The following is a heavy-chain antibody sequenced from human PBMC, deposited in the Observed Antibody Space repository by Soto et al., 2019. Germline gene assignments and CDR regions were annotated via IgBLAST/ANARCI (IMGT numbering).Heavy chain of an antibody. D-gene: IGHD1-1*01. Sequence: ASVKVSCKASGCNLGGYYPYWVRQAPGRGGEWVGLMDRITGGTDCEERLRDRVTMTRDTSINTAYMEVRRLRSDDTAIYLCARVRDAAXQLCTPHGIDVWGQGTTVTVSS. CDR3: ARVRDAAXQLCTPHGIDV. J-gene: IGHJ6*02. CDR1: GCNLGGYY. V-gene: IGHV1-2*02. CDR2: MDRITGGT.